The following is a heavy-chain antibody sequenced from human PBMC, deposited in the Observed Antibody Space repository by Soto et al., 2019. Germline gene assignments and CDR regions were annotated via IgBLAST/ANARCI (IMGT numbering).Heavy chain of an antibody. J-gene: IGHJ5*02. Sequence: SETLSLTCTVSGGSISSYYWSWIRQPPGKGLEWIGYIYYSGSTNYNPSLKSRVTISVDTSKNQFSLKLSSVTAADTAVYYCARHGATLDTLNWFDPWGQGTLVTVSS. CDR3: ARHGATLDTLNWFDP. V-gene: IGHV4-59*08. CDR1: GGSISSYY. D-gene: IGHD5-18*01. CDR2: IYYSGST.